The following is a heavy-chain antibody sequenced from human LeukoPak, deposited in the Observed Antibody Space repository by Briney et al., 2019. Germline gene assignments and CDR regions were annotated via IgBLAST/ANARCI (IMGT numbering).Heavy chain of an antibody. D-gene: IGHD3-9*01. CDR2: IYYSGST. CDR3: AGSHYDILTGYYIFDY. J-gene: IGHJ4*02. Sequence: NPSETLSPTCTVSGGSISSYYWSWIRQPPGKGLEWIGYIYYSGSTNYNPSLKSRVTISVDTSKDQFSLKLSSVTAADTAVYYCAGSHYDILTGYYIFDYWGQGTLVTVSS. V-gene: IGHV4-59*01. CDR1: GGSISSYY.